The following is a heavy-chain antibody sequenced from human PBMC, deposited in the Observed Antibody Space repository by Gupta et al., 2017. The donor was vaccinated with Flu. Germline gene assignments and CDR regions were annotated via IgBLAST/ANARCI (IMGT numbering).Heavy chain of an antibody. Sequence: IRQPLGKGLEWIGSIFYTGSTSYSPSLKGRVTISVDTSKNQFSLKLSAVTAADTAVYYCARRGKTGYDNWFDPWGQGTLVTVSS. CDR3: ARRGKTGYDNWFDP. V-gene: IGHV4-39*01. J-gene: IGHJ5*02. CDR2: IFYTGST. D-gene: IGHD3-9*01.